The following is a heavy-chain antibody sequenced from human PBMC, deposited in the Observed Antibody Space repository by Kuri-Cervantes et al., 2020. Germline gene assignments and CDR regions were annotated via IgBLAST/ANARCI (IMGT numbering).Heavy chain of an antibody. CDR2: IKSKTDGGTT. V-gene: IGHV3-15*01. Sequence: GGSLRLSCAASGFTFSSYGMHWVRQAPGKGLEWVGRIKSKTDGGTTDYAAPVKGRFTISRDDSKNTLYLQMNSLKTEDTAVYYCTTGLCSGGSCYHFHYYYGMDVWGQGTTVTVSS. CDR1: GFTFSSYG. J-gene: IGHJ6*02. D-gene: IGHD2-15*01. CDR3: TTGLCSGGSCYHFHYYYGMDV.